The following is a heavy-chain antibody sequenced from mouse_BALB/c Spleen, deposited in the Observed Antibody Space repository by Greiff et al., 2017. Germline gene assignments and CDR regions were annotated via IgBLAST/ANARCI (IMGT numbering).Heavy chain of an antibody. V-gene: IGHV14-3*02. J-gene: IGHJ3*01. Sequence: EVQLQQSGAELVKPGASVKLSCKASGYTFTSYYMHWVKQRPEQGLEWIGRIDPANGNTKYDPKFQGKATITADTSSNTAYLQLSSLTSEDTAVYYCARGTAWFAYWGQGTLVTVSA. CDR3: ARGTAWFAY. CDR1: GYTFTSYY. D-gene: IGHD3-3*01. CDR2: IDPANGNT.